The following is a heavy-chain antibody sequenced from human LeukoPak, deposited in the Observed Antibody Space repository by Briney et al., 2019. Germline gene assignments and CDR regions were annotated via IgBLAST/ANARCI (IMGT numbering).Heavy chain of an antibody. V-gene: IGHV3-48*03. Sequence: GGSLRLSCAASGFTFSSYEMNWVRQAPGKGLEWVSYISSSGSTIYYADSVKGRFTISRDNAKNSLYLQMNSLRAEDTAVYYCAKDSGQLLYGDAFDIWGQGTRVAVSS. CDR2: ISSSGSTI. CDR3: AKDSGQLLYGDAFDI. J-gene: IGHJ3*02. CDR1: GFTFSSYE. D-gene: IGHD3-10*01.